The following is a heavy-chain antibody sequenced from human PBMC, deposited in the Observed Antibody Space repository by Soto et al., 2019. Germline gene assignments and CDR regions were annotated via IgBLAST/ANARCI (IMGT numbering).Heavy chain of an antibody. V-gene: IGHV3-30*18. CDR1: GFTFNTYD. CDR3: AKDTYRSSLFDY. CDR2: ISNDGSNK. D-gene: IGHD6-6*01. Sequence: GGSLRLSCAASGFTFNTYDMHWVRQAPGKGLEWVAVISNDGSNKYYADSVKGRSTISRDNSRNTLYLQMNSLRAEDTAVYYCAKDTYRSSLFDYWGQGTLVTVSS. J-gene: IGHJ4*02.